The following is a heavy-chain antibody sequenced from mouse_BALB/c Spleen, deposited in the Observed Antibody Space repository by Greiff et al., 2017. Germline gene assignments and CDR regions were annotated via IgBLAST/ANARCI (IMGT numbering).Heavy chain of an antibody. Sequence: EVQLVESGGGLVKPGGSLKLSCAASGFTFSSYTMSWVRQTPEKRLEWVATISNGGSYTYYPDSVKGRFTISRDNAQNTLYLQMSSLKSEDTAMYYCTRGTATFRFAYWGQGTLVTVSA. J-gene: IGHJ3*01. CDR2: ISNGGSYT. D-gene: IGHD3-3*01. CDR3: TRGTATFRFAY. CDR1: GFTFSSYT. V-gene: IGHV5-6-4*01.